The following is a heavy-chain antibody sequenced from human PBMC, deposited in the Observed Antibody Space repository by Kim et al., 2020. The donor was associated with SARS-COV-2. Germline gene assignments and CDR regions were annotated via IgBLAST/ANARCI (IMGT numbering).Heavy chain of an antibody. J-gene: IGHJ1*01. D-gene: IGHD6-13*01. CDR2: ISYDGSNK. V-gene: IGHV3-30*03. CDR3: AVDSGIAAAGDFQH. CDR1: GFTFSSYG. Sequence: GGSLRLSCAASGFTFSSYGMHWVRQAPGKGLEWVAVISYDGSNKYYADSVKGRFTISRDNSKNTLYLQMNSLRAEDTAVYYCAVDSGIAAAGDFQHWGQGTLVTVSS.